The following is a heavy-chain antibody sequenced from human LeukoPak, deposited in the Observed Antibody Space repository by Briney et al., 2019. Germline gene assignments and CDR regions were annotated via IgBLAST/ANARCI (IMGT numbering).Heavy chain of an antibody. CDR2: INPDGDGM. CDR1: GFTFSRSW. D-gene: IGHD5-12*01. J-gene: IGHJ4*02. Sequence: PGGSLRLSCTASGFTFSRSWMNWIRQAPGKGLEWVANINPDGDGMRFVDSVKGRFTMSRDNAQSSLHLPMNSLRVEDTAFYYCAAWTDRGYSYWGQGVLVTVSS. V-gene: IGHV3-7*01. CDR3: AAWTDRGYSY.